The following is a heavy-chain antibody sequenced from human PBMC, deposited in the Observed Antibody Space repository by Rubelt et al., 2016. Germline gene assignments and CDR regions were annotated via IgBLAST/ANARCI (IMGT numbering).Heavy chain of an antibody. V-gene: IGHV1-69*04. CDR2: IIPILGIA. Sequence: VKVSCKASGGTFSSYAISWVRQAPGQGLEWMGRIIPILGIANYAQKFQGRVTITADKSTSTAYKELSSLRSEDTAVYYCATVTFFVRVTKISDAFDIWGQGTMVTVSS. CDR1: GGTFSSYA. D-gene: IGHD4-17*01. J-gene: IGHJ3*02. CDR3: ATVTFFVRVTKISDAFDI.